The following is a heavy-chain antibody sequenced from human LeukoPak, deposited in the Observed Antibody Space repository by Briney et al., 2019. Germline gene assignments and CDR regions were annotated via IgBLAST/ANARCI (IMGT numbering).Heavy chain of an antibody. V-gene: IGHV5-51*01. CDR2: IYPGDSDT. Sequence: GGSLQISCKGSGYCITSYWVGWVRRMPGKGPEWMGIIYPGDSDTRYSPSIQGEVSISADMTISTAYLQWSSLKASDTAMYDGARRPSRVRLRLGDAFDIWGQGTMVTVSS. J-gene: IGHJ3*02. D-gene: IGHD3-16*01. CDR1: GYCITSYW. CDR3: ARRPSRVRLRLGDAFDI.